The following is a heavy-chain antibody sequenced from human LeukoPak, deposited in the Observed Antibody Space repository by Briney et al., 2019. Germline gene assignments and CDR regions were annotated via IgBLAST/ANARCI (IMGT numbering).Heavy chain of an antibody. CDR3: ARDDGSGSEQFDY. CDR2: ISYDGSNK. J-gene: IGHJ4*02. Sequence: PGGSLRLSCAASGFTFSSYGIHWVRQAPGKGLEWVAVISYDGSNKYYADSVKGRFTISRDNAKNSLYLQMNSLRAEDTAVYYCARDDGSGSEQFDYWGQGTLVTVSS. CDR1: GFTFSSYG. D-gene: IGHD3-10*01. V-gene: IGHV3-30*03.